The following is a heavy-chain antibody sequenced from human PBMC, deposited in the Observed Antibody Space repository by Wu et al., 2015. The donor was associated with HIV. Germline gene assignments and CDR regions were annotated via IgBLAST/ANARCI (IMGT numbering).Heavy chain of an antibody. CDR1: GGSFSSYA. V-gene: IGHV1-69*13. J-gene: IGHJ6*02. CDR2: IIPMFGTT. Sequence: QVQLVQSGAEVKKPESSVRVSCKASGGSFSSYAITWVRQAPGQGLEWVGRIIPMFGTTSYAQKFQGRVTTTADESSSTAYMELSSLRSEDTAVYYCATSYTSGSFGMDVWGQGTTGHRLL. D-gene: IGHD6-19*01. CDR3: ATSYTSGSFGMDV.